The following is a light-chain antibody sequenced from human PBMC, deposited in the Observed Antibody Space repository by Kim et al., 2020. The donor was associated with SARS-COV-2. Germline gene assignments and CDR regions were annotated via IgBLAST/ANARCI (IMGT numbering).Light chain of an antibody. J-gene: IGLJ1*01. CDR3: AAWDDTLNANV. CDR1: SSNIGRNT. CDR2: SDD. V-gene: IGLV1-44*01. Sequence: ELTQPPSVSGTPGQRVTISCSGSSSNIGRNTVNWYQHIPGTAPKLLIYSDDHRHSGDPDRFSGSKSGTSGSLAISGLQSEDEGDYYCAAWDDTLNANVFGTGTKVTVL.